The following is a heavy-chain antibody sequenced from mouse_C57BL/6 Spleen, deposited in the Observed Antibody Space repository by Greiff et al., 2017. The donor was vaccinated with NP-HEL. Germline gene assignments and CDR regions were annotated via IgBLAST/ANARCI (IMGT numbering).Heavy chain of an antibody. Sequence: QVQLQQPGAELVKPGASVKMSCKASGYTFTSYWITWVKQRPGQGLEWIGDIYPGSGSTNYNEKFKSKATLTVDTSSSTAYMQLSSLTSEDSAVYYCARRDYGSSPCDYWGQGTTLTVSS. CDR1: GYTFTSYW. CDR2: IYPGSGST. D-gene: IGHD1-1*01. J-gene: IGHJ2*01. V-gene: IGHV1-55*01. CDR3: ARRDYGSSPCDY.